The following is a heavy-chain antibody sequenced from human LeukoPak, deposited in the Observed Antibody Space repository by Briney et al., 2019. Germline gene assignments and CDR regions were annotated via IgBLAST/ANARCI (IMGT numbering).Heavy chain of an antibody. D-gene: IGHD5-18*01. V-gene: IGHV3-21*01. CDR3: ARERDTAMVTDAFGI. Sequence: GGSLRLSCAASGFTFSSYSMNWVRQAPGKGLEWASSISSSSSYIYYADSVKGRFTISRDNAKNSLYLQMNSLRAEDTAVYYCARERDTAMVTDAFGIWGQGTMVTVSS. CDR1: GFTFSSYS. CDR2: ISSSSSYI. J-gene: IGHJ3*02.